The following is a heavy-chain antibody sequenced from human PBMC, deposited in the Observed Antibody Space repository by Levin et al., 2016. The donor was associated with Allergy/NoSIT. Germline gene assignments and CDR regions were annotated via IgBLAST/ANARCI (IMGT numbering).Heavy chain of an antibody. CDR2: IKQDGSEK. CDR3: ARGPDYGGNSGGNAFDI. Sequence: WIRQPPGKGLEWVANIKQDGSEKYYVDSVKGRFTISRDNAKNSLYLQMNSLRAEDTAVYYCARGPDYGGNSGGNAFDIWGQGTMVTVSS. J-gene: IGHJ3*02. V-gene: IGHV3-7*01. D-gene: IGHD4-23*01.